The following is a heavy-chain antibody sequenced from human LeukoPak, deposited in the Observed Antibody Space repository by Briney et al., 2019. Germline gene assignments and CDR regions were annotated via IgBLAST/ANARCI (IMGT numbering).Heavy chain of an antibody. V-gene: IGHV3-7*03. Sequence: GGSLRLSCVASGFTFSKYWMSWVRQAPGKGLEWVANTKKDGSEKDYVDSVKGRFTISRDNAKNSLYLQINSLRAEDTAVYYCAISWGGALDYWGQGIPVTVS. CDR1: GFTFSKYW. CDR3: AISWGGALDY. D-gene: IGHD6-13*01. J-gene: IGHJ4*02. CDR2: TKKDGSEK.